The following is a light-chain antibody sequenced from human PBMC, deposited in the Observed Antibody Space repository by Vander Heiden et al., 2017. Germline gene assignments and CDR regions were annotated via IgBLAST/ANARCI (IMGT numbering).Light chain of an antibody. CDR3: QVWDNGSVV. CDR1: NIGSKN. Sequence: SYDLTQALSLSATLGQTARITCGGKNIGSKNVHWYQQKPSQAPALVIYRNNNRPSGIPERLSGSNSGNTATLTISSAQVGDEADYFCQVWDNGSVVFGGGTKLTVL. CDR2: RNN. J-gene: IGLJ3*02. V-gene: IGLV3-9*01.